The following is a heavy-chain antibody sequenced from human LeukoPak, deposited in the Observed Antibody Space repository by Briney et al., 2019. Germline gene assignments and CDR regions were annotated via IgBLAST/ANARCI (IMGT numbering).Heavy chain of an antibody. Sequence: PGKSLRLSCAACGYTFSSYSMHWVCQAPGKGLEWVALILYDGSNKYYADSVKGRFTISRDNSKNTLYVQMTSLRPEDTAVYYCAREGFTEDTPLALEYWRQGTLVTVSS. D-gene: IGHD5-18*01. CDR2: ILYDGSNK. V-gene: IGHV3-30-3*01. J-gene: IGHJ4*02. CDR1: GYTFSSYS. CDR3: AREGFTEDTPLALEY.